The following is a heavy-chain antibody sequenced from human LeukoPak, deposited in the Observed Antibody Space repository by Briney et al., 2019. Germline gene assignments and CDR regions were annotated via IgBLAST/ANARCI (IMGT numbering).Heavy chain of an antibody. CDR1: GGSFSGYY. CDR3: ARQLMIDYYYYYYYMDV. CDR2: INHSGST. V-gene: IGHV4-34*01. J-gene: IGHJ6*03. Sequence: SETLSLTCAVYGGSFSGYYWSWIRQPPGKGLEWIGEINHSGSTNYNPSLKSRVTISIDTSKDQFSLKLSSVTAADTAVYYCARQLMIDYYYYYYYMDVWGRGTTVTISS. D-gene: IGHD3-22*01.